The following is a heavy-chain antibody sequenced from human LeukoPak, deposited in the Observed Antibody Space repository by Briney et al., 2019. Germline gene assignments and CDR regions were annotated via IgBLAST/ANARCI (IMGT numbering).Heavy chain of an antibody. V-gene: IGHV4-34*01. D-gene: IGHD3-22*01. J-gene: IGHJ5*02. Sequence: DTLSLTCAVYGGSFSGYYWRWIRQPPGKGREWMGDINHSGSTNYNPSLKSRVTISVDTSKNQLSLKLRSVTAADTAVYSCARESYYDSSGSNWFDPWGQGTLVTVSA. CDR1: GGSFSGYY. CDR2: INHSGST. CDR3: ARESYYDSSGSNWFDP.